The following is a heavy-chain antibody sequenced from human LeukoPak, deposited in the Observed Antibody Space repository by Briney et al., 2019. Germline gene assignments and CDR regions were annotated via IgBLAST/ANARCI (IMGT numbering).Heavy chain of an antibody. J-gene: IGHJ5*01. V-gene: IGHV6-1*01. CDR2: TYYRAKWSN. D-gene: IGHD6-6*01. CDR1: GDSVSSNRAS. Sequence: SQTLSLTCAVSGDSVSSNRASWNWIRQSPSGGLEWLGRTYYRAKWSNDYADSVRSRITISPDPSKNACSLQLNSVTPEDTAVYYCARDPDSSYEWGPFDSWGQGTLVTVSS. CDR3: ARDPDSSYEWGPFDS.